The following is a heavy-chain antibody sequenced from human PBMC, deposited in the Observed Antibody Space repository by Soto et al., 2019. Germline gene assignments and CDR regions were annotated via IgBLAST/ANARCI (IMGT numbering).Heavy chain of an antibody. CDR2: IIPIFGTA. Sequence: SVKVSCKASGGTFSSYAISWVRQAPGQGLEWMGGIIPIFGTANYAQKFQGRVTITADESTSTAYMELSSLRSEDTAVYYCARDIRVRDDIWVTNYFDYWGQGTLITVSS. D-gene: IGHD3-9*01. J-gene: IGHJ4*02. CDR1: GGTFSSYA. V-gene: IGHV1-69*13. CDR3: ARDIRVRDDIWVTNYFDY.